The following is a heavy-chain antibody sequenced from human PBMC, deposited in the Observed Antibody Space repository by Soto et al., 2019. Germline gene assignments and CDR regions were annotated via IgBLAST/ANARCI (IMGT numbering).Heavy chain of an antibody. Sequence: PGGSLRLSCAASGFTFSSYAISWVRQAPGNGLECVSAISGNGAYTSYADSVRGRFTISRDKPKDTLFLQMHSLRADDTAVYYCGKERRGSRWFVCIYRGQGILVNVSS. D-gene: IGHD6-19*01. V-gene: IGHV3-23*01. CDR3: GKERRGSRWFVCIY. CDR2: ISGNGAYT. J-gene: IGHJ4*02. CDR1: GFTFSSYA.